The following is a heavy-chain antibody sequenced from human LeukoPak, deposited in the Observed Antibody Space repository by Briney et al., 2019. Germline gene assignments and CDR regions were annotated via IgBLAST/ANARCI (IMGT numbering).Heavy chain of an antibody. CDR1: GFTFSSYA. D-gene: IGHD2-2*01. V-gene: IGHV3-23*01. CDR2: ISGSGGST. CDR3: AKDGYCSSTSCYPNWFDP. Sequence: PGGSLRLSCAASGFTFSSYAMSWVRQAPGKGLKWVSAISGSGGSTYYADSVKGRFTISRDNSKNTLYLQMNSLRAEDTAVYYCAKDGYCSSTSCYPNWFDPWGQGTLVTVSS. J-gene: IGHJ5*02.